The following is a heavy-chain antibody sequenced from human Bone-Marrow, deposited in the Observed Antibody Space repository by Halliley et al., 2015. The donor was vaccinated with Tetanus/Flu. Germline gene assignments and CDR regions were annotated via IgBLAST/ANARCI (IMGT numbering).Heavy chain of an antibody. CDR3: ARDIVGINWFDP. J-gene: IGHJ5*02. CDR2: ISGSSSAT. Sequence: WVSSISGSSSATHSADSVKGRFTISRDNARNSLYLEMNSLRAEDSALYFCARDIVGINWFDPWGQGTLVTVSS. V-gene: IGHV3-21*06. D-gene: IGHD1-26*01.